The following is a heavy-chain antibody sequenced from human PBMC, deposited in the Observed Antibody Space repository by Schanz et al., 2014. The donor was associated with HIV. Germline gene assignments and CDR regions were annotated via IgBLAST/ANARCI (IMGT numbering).Heavy chain of an antibody. D-gene: IGHD4-4*01. CDR3: ANDPELTTITGYFDS. J-gene: IGHJ4*02. V-gene: IGHV3-30-3*02. CDR1: EFIFSSYA. Sequence: QVQLVESGGGVVQPGRSLRLSCAASEFIFSSYAMHWVRQAPGKGLEWVAAISYDGSNKYYAESVKGRFAISRDNSKNTLFLQMNSLRAEDTALYFCANDPELTTITGYFDSWGQGTLVTVSS. CDR2: ISYDGSNK.